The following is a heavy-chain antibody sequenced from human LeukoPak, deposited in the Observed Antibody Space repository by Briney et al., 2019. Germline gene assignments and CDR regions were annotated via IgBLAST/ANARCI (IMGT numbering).Heavy chain of an antibody. Sequence: GGSLRLSCAASGFTFSSYSMNWVRQAPGKGLEWLSYISSSSSTIYYADSVKDRFTISRDNAKNSLYVQMNSLRAEDTAVYYCARDPGIVATINSDYWGQGTLVTVSS. J-gene: IGHJ4*02. CDR3: ARDPGIVATINSDY. CDR1: GFTFSSYS. CDR2: ISSSSSTI. V-gene: IGHV3-48*01. D-gene: IGHD5-12*01.